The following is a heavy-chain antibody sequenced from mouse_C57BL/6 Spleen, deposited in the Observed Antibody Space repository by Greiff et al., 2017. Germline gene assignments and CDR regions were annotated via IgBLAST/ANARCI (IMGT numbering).Heavy chain of an antibody. Sequence: DVKLQESGPELVKPGASVKMSCKASGYTFTDYNMHWVKQSHGKSLEWIGYINPNNGGTSYNQKFKGKATLTVNKSSSTAYMELRSLTSEDSAVYYCASDGYPSYWYFDVWGTGTTVTVSS. V-gene: IGHV1-22*01. CDR1: GYTFTDYN. J-gene: IGHJ1*03. CDR2: INPNNGGT. D-gene: IGHD2-3*01. CDR3: ASDGYPSYWYFDV.